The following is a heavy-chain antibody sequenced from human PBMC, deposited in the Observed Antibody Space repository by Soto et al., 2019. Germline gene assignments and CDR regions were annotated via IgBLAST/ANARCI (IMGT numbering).Heavy chain of an antibody. CDR2: ISGDNGNT. CDR1: GYTFTSYG. Sequence: ASVKVSCKAAGYTFTSYGISWVRQAAGQGLEWMGWISGDNGNTNYAQKLEGRVTMTTDTSTSTAYMELRSLRSDDTAVYYCARDPGSSSLYDFDYWGQGTLVTVSS. V-gene: IGHV1-18*01. J-gene: IGHJ4*02. D-gene: IGHD6-6*01. CDR3: ARDPGSSSLYDFDY.